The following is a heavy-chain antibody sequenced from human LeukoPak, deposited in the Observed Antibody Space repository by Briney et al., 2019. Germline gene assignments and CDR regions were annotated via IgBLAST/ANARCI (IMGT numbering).Heavy chain of an antibody. CDR1: GYTFTGYY. J-gene: IGHJ4*02. Sequence: ASVKVSCKASGYTFTGYYMHWVRQAPGQGLERMGWINPNSGGTNYAQKFQGRVTMTTDTSTSTAYMELRSLRSDDTAVYYCARDLSTGTIDYWGQGTLVTVSS. CDR2: INPNSGGT. V-gene: IGHV1-2*02. CDR3: ARDLSTGTIDY. D-gene: IGHD1-1*01.